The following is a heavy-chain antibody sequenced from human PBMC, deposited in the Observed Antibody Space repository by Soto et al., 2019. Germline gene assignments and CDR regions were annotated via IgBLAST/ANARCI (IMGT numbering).Heavy chain of an antibody. Sequence: ASVKVSCKASGYTFTSYGISWVRQAPGQGLEWMGWISAYNGNTNYAQKLQGRVTMTTDTSTSTAYMELRSLRSDDTAVYYCARDTAMDHLQGDFDYWGQGTLVTVSS. CDR2: ISAYNGNT. CDR3: ARDTAMDHLQGDFDY. V-gene: IGHV1-18*01. D-gene: IGHD5-18*01. J-gene: IGHJ4*02. CDR1: GYTFTSYG.